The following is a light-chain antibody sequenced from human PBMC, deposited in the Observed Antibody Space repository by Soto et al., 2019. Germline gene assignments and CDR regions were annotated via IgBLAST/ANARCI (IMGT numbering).Light chain of an antibody. CDR1: QSISSSS. Sequence: EIVLTQSPGTLSLSPGERATLSCRASQSISSSSLAWYQQKPGQAPRLLIYRASSRATGIPDRFSGSGSGTDFTLTISRLELEDFAVYYCQQYGSSPITFGQGPRLAIK. CDR3: QQYGSSPIT. V-gene: IGKV3-20*01. J-gene: IGKJ5*01. CDR2: RAS.